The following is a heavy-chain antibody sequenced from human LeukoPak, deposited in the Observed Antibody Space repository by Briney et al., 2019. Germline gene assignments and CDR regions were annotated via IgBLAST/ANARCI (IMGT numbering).Heavy chain of an antibody. CDR1: GGSVSSGSY. CDR2: IYYSGST. Sequence: SETLSLTCTVSGGSVSSGSYWSWIRQPPGKGLEWIGYIYYSGSTNYNPSLQSRVTISVDTSKSQFPLKLSSATAADTAVYYCARATYDSSVHFDYWGQGTLVTVSS. V-gene: IGHV4-61*01. CDR3: ARATYDSSVHFDY. J-gene: IGHJ4*02. D-gene: IGHD3-22*01.